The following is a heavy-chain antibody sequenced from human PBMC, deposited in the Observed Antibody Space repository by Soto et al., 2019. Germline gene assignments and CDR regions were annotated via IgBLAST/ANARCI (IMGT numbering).Heavy chain of an antibody. CDR2: IWYDGSNK. CDR1: GFTFSSYG. Sequence: QVQLVESGGGVVQPGRSLRLSCAASGFTFSSYGMHWVRQAPGKGLEGVAVIWYDGSNKYYADSVKGRFTISRDNSKNTLYLQMNSLRAEDTAVYYCARGPYYYGSGSYYDYGMDVWGQGTTVTVSS. J-gene: IGHJ6*02. CDR3: ARGPYYYGSGSYYDYGMDV. D-gene: IGHD3-10*01. V-gene: IGHV3-33*01.